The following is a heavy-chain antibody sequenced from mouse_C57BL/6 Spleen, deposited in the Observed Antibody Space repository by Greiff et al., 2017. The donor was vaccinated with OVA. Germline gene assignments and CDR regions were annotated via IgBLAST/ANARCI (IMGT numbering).Heavy chain of an antibody. J-gene: IGHJ4*01. D-gene: IGHD4-1*01. Sequence: EVKLVESGGGLVKPGGSLKLSCAASGFTFSSYAMSWVRQTPEKRLEWVATISDGGSYTYYPDNVKGRFTISRDNAKNNLYLQMSHLKSEDTAMYYCARGRRLGAMDYWGQGTSVTVSS. CDR1: GFTFSSYA. CDR2: ISDGGSYT. CDR3: ARGRRLGAMDY. V-gene: IGHV5-4*03.